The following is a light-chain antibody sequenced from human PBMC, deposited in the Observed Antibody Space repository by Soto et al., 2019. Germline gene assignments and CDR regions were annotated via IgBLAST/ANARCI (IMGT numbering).Light chain of an antibody. J-gene: IGKJ3*01. Sequence: DIQMTQSPSSLSASVGDRVTITCRASQTIYNYLNWYQHKPGKAPKLLIYATSSLQSGVPSRFSGSGSGTVFTLTISSLQPEDFATYYCQQSYSTPFTFGPGPKVDIK. CDR1: QTIYNY. CDR2: ATS. CDR3: QQSYSTPFT. V-gene: IGKV1-39*01.